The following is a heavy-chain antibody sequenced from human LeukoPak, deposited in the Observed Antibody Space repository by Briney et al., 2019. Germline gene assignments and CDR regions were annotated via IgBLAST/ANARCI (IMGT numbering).Heavy chain of an antibody. Sequence: PGGSLRLSCAASGFTYGSYGMHWVRQAPGKGLEWVTFIRSDGSNKYYADSVKGRFTISRDNSKNTLYLQMNSLRAEDTALYYCVRAKDIVVVPADDAFDIWGQGTMVTVSS. CDR2: IRSDGSNK. D-gene: IGHD2-2*01. V-gene: IGHV3-30*02. CDR3: VRAKDIVVVPADDAFDI. CDR1: GFTYGSYG. J-gene: IGHJ3*02.